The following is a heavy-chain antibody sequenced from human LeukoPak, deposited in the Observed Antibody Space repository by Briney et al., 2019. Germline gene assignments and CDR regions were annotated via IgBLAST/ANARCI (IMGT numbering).Heavy chain of an antibody. J-gene: IGHJ6*02. CDR2: INHSGST. CDR3: ARTIVVVIRDYYYYYGMDV. D-gene: IGHD3-22*01. Sequence: PSETLSLTCAVYGGSFSGYYWSWIRQPPGMGLEWIGEINHSGSTNYNPSLKSRVTISVDTSKNQFSLKLSSVTAADTAVYYCARTIVVVIRDYYYYYGMDVWGQGTTVTVSS. V-gene: IGHV4-34*01. CDR1: GGSFSGYY.